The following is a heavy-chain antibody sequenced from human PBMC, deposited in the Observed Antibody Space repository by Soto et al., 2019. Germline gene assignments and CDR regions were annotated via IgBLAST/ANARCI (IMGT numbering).Heavy chain of an antibody. J-gene: IGHJ3*02. D-gene: IGHD2-8*01. CDR1: GGSFSGYY. CDR3: ARVVWAFDI. CDR2: INHSGST. V-gene: IGHV4-34*01. Sequence: SETLSLTCAVYGGSFSGYYWSWIRQPPGKGLEWIGEINHSGSTNYNPSLKSRVTISVDTSKNQFSLKLSSATAADTAVYYCARVVWAFDIWGQGTMVTVSS.